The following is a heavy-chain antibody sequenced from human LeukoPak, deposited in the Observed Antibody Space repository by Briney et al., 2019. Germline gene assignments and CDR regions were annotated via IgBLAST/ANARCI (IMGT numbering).Heavy chain of an antibody. V-gene: IGHV4-61*02. J-gene: IGHJ4*02. D-gene: IGHD3-3*01. CDR1: GGSISSGSYY. CDR2: IYTSGST. Sequence: SETLSLTCTVSGGSISSGSYYWSWIRQPAGKGLEWIGRIYTSGSTNYNPSLKSRVTISVDTSKNQFSLKLSSVTAADTAVYYCAREASFGVGDWGQGTLVTVSS. CDR3: AREASFGVGD.